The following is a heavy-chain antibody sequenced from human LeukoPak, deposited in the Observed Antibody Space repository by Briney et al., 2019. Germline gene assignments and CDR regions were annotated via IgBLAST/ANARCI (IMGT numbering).Heavy chain of an antibody. V-gene: IGHV3-49*04. CDR1: GFTFGDYA. Sequence: AGRSLRLSCTASGFTFGDYAMSWVRQAPGKGLEWVGFIRSKAYGGTTEYAASVKGRFTISRDDSKSIAYLQMNSLKTEDTAVYYCTGVLGGSSSPLTIDYWGQGTLVTVSS. J-gene: IGHJ4*02. CDR2: IRSKAYGGTT. CDR3: TGVLGGSSSPLTIDY. D-gene: IGHD6-13*01.